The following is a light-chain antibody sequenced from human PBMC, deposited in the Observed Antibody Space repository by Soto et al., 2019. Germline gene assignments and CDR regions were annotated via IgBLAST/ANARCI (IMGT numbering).Light chain of an antibody. CDR3: QQSYSTPAT. CDR2: AAS. CDR1: QSISSY. Sequence: QMPQFPFYLSASVGDRVIISGRASQSISSYLNWYQQKPGKAPKLLIYAASSLQSGVPSRFSVSGSGTDFTLTINSLQPEDFAAYYCQQSYSTPATFGEGTKVDIK. J-gene: IGKJ1*01. V-gene: IGKV1-39*01.